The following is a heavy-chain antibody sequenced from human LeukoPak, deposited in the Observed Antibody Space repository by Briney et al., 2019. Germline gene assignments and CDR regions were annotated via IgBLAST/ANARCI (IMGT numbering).Heavy chain of an antibody. J-gene: IGHJ4*02. Sequence: PGGSLRLSCAASGFTVSGNEMSWVRQAPGKGLEWVANIKQDGSEKYYVDSVKGRFTISRDNAKNSLYLQMNSLRAEDTAVYYCAKEKRHYYGGNSEDYWGQGTLVTVSS. V-gene: IGHV3-7*03. CDR2: IKQDGSEK. D-gene: IGHD4-23*01. CDR3: AKEKRHYYGGNSEDY. CDR1: GFTVSGNE.